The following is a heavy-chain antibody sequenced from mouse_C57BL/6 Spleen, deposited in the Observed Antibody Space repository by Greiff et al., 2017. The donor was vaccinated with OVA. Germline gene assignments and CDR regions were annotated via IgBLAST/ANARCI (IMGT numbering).Heavy chain of an antibody. J-gene: IGHJ1*03. D-gene: IGHD2-5*01. CDR2: IYPRDGST. V-gene: IGHV1-85*01. CDR3: AREGTYYSNYWYFDV. Sequence: QVQLKESGPELVKPGASVKLSCKASGYTFTSYDINWVKQRPGQGLEWIGWIYPRDGSTKYNEKFKGKATLTVDTSSSTAYMELHSLTSEDSAVYFCAREGTYYSNYWYFDVWGTGTTVTVSS. CDR1: GYTFTSYD.